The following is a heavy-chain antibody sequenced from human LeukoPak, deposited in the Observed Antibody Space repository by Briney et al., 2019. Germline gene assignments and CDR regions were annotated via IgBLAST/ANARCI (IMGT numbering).Heavy chain of an antibody. CDR2: INPNSGGT. J-gene: IGHJ6*03. CDR3: ARDGYRLSGYFYYMDV. V-gene: IGHV1-2*02. D-gene: IGHD2-2*03. CDR1: GYTFTGYY. Sequence: AASVNVSCKSSGYTFTGYYMHWVRQAPGQGLEWMGWINPNSGGTNYTQKFQGRVTMTRDTSITTAYMELSRLRSDDTAVYSCARDGYRLSGYFYYMDVWGKGTTVTVSS.